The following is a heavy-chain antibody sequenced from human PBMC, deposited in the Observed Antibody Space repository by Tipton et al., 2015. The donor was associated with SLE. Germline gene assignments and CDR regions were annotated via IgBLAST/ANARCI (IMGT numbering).Heavy chain of an antibody. D-gene: IGHD5-24*01. Sequence: TLSLTCTVSGGSISSSSYYWGWIRRPPGKGLEWIGYIYHSGSTYYNPSLKSRVTISVDRSKNQFSLKLSSVTAADTAVYYCARGSGGRWLQWGYWGQGTLVTVSS. J-gene: IGHJ4*02. CDR3: ARGSGGRWLQWGY. CDR1: GGSISSSSYY. CDR2: IYHSGST. V-gene: IGHV4-39*07.